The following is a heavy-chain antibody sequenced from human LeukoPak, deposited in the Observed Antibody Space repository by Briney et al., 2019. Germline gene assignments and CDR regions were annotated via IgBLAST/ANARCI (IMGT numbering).Heavy chain of an antibody. CDR3: ARSPTYYDILTGYYYYYYDMDV. Sequence: SETLSLTCTVSGGSISSYYWSWIRQPPEKGLEWIGYIYYSGSTNYNPSLKSRVTISVDTSKNQFSLKLSSVTAADTAVYYCARSPTYYDILTGYYYYYYDMDVWGKGTTVTVSS. J-gene: IGHJ6*04. D-gene: IGHD3-9*01. CDR2: IYYSGST. CDR1: GGSISSYY. V-gene: IGHV4-59*01.